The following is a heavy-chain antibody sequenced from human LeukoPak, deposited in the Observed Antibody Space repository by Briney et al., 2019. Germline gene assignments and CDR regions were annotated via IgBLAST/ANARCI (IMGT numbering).Heavy chain of an antibody. CDR3: ARAQSYRVLRYFDWWHNNWFDP. D-gene: IGHD3-9*01. V-gene: IGHV4-34*01. J-gene: IGHJ5*02. CDR2: INHSGST. CDR1: GGSFSGYY. Sequence: SETLSLTCAVYGGSFSGYYWRWIRQPPGKGLEWIGEINHSGSTNYNPTLKSRVTISVDTSKNQFSLKLSSVTAADTAVYYCARAQSYRVLRYFDWWHNNWFDPWGQGTLVTVSS.